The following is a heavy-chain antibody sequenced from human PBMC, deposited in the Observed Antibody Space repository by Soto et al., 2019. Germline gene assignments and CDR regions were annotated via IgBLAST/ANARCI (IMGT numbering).Heavy chain of an antibody. CDR2: IYYSGST. CDR1: GGTISSWY. CDR3: ARRYGSAIDY. D-gene: IGHD1-26*01. V-gene: IGHV4-59*08. Sequence: QVQLQESGPGLVKPSETLSLTCTVSGGTISSWYWSWIRQPPGKGLEWIGYIYYSGSTNCNPSLKTRCTISVDTSKTPFSLKLMSVTAADTAVDYCARRYGSAIDYWGQGTLVTVSS. J-gene: IGHJ4*02.